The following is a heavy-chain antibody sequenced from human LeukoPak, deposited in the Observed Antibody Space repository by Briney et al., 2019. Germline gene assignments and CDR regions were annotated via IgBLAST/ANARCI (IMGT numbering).Heavy chain of an antibody. Sequence: PGGSLRLSCAASGFTFSDYYMSWIRQPPGKGLEWIGSIYYSGNTYYNPSLKSRVTISVDTSKNQFSLKLSSVTAADTAVYYCARHQVQSEDFDYWGQGTLVTVSS. CDR3: ARHQVQSEDFDY. J-gene: IGHJ4*02. CDR2: IYYSGNT. D-gene: IGHD3-10*01. V-gene: IGHV4-39*01. CDR1: GFTFSDYY.